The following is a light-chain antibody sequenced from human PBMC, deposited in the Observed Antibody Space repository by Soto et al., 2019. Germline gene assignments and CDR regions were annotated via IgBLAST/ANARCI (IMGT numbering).Light chain of an antibody. Sequence: DIQMAQSPSSLSASVGDSVTITCRASQSISGYLSWYQQKPGKAPKLLIYAASSLQSGVPSRFSGIGSGTEFTLTFNGLQPEDFATYYCQQSYSRPYTFGQGTNLEIK. J-gene: IGKJ2*01. CDR2: AAS. CDR1: QSISGY. V-gene: IGKV1-39*01. CDR3: QQSYSRPYT.